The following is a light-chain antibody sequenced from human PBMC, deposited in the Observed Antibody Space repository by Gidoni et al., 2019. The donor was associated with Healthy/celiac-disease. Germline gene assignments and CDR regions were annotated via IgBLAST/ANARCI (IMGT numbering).Light chain of an antibody. V-gene: IGLV2-14*03. CDR3: SSYTSSSTLGV. J-gene: IGLJ1*01. CDR1: SSDVGVYNY. Sequence: QSALTQPASVSGSPGQSITISCTGTSSDVGVYNYVSWYHQHPGKAPKLMIYDVSNRPSGVSNRFSGSKSGNTASLTITGLQAEDEADYYCSSYTSSSTLGVFGTGTKVTVL. CDR2: DVS.